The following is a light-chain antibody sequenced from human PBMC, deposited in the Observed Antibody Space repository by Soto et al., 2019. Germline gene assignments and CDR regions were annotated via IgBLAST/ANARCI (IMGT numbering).Light chain of an antibody. Sequence: QSVLTQPASVSGSPGQSITISCTGTSSDVGSHNLVSWYQHHPANAPKLMVYEASKRPSGVSDRFSGSKSGNTASLTISGIQGEAVADYFCCSFSTTGATGVFGGGTKLTVL. CDR2: EAS. V-gene: IGLV2-23*01. CDR1: SSDVGSHNL. CDR3: CSFSTTGATGV. J-gene: IGLJ3*02.